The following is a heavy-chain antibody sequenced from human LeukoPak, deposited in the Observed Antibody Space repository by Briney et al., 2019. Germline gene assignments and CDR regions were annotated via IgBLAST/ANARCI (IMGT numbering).Heavy chain of an antibody. J-gene: IGHJ1*01. CDR2: IKEDGDEK. D-gene: IGHD4/OR15-4a*01. V-gene: IGHV3-7*01. CDR1: GFSFSTFW. Sequence: GGSLRLSCAGSGFSFSTFWMSWVRQAPGKGLEWVANIKEDGDEKFYAESVKGRFTISRDNVKNSLYLQMDSLRGDDTAVYYCAREGGDYGTGFYGHWGQGTLVSVSS. CDR3: AREGGDYGTGFYGH.